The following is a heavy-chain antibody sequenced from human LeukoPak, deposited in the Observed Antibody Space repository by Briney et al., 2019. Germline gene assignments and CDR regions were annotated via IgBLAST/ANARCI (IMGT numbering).Heavy chain of an antibody. CDR1: GFTFSNYE. Sequence: GGSLRLSCAASGFTFSNYEMNWVRQAPGKGLEWVSSISSSSSYIYYADSVKGRFTISRDNAKNSLYLQMNSLRAEDTAVYYCAREPRSRWLDYWGQGTLVTVSS. D-gene: IGHD5-24*01. CDR3: AREPRSRWLDY. J-gene: IGHJ4*02. V-gene: IGHV3-21*01. CDR2: ISSSSSYI.